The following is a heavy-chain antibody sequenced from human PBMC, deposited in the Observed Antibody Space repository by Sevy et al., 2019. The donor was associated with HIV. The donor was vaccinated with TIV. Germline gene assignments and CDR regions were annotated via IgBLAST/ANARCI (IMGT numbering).Heavy chain of an antibody. J-gene: IGHJ4*02. CDR1: GLTFNNAW. CDR3: ATAPGYYDSAPFDY. Sequence: GGSLRLSCAVSGLTFNNAWMNWVRQAPGTGLQWVGLIKSKIDGETKDYAEPVKGRFTISRDVSKNTPFLQMNSLKIEDTAVYYCATAPGYYDSAPFDYWGPGTLVTVSS. CDR2: IKSKIDGETK. D-gene: IGHD3-9*01. V-gene: IGHV3-15*01.